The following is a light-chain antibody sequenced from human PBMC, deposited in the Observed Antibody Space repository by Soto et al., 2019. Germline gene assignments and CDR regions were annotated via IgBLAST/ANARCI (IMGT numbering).Light chain of an antibody. Sequence: DIQMNQSPSSLSASVGDRVTITCRASQTISSWLAWYQQKPGKAPKVMIYDASNLESGVPSRFSGSGSGTEFTLTISSLQPDDFATYYCQQYSSSSRRFGQGTKVDIK. CDR3: QQYSSSSRR. J-gene: IGKJ1*01. V-gene: IGKV1-5*01. CDR1: QTISSW. CDR2: DAS.